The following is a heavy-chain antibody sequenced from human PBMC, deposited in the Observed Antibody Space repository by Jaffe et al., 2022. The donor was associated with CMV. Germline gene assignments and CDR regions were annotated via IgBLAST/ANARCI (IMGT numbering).Heavy chain of an antibody. CDR2: IYYSGST. V-gene: IGHV4-59*08. Sequence: QVQLQESGPGLVKPSETLSLTCTVSGGSISSYYWSWIRQPPGKGLEWIGYIYYSGSTNYNPSLKSRVTISVDTSKNQFSLKLSSVTAADTAVYYCARRIVGHLDYWGQGTLVTVSS. J-gene: IGHJ4*02. CDR1: GGSISSYY. D-gene: IGHD3-22*01. CDR3: ARRIVGHLDY.